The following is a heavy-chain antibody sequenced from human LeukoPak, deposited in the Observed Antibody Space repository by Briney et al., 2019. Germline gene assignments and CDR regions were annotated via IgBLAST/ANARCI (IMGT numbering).Heavy chain of an antibody. Sequence: GGSLRLSCAASGFTFSEYIMTWIRQAPGEGLEWVSYISGSGSNKYYADSVKGRFTISRDDANNSLYLQMNSLRVEDTAVYYCATSQSSVAGIIGDWGQGTLVTVSS. CDR1: GFTFSEYI. J-gene: IGHJ4*02. CDR3: ATSQSSVAGIIGD. CDR2: ISGSGSNK. D-gene: IGHD6-19*01. V-gene: IGHV3-11*04.